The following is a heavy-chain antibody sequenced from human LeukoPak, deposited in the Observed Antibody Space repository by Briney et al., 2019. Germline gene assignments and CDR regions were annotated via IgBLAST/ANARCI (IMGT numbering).Heavy chain of an antibody. J-gene: IGHJ3*02. CDR3: ARGVGLRYDAFDI. Sequence: GWSLRLSCAASGFTFSSYSMNWVRQAPGKGLEWVSSISSSSSYIYYADSVKGRYTISRDNAKNSLYRQMNSLRAEDTAVYYCARGVGLRYDAFDIWGQATMVTVSS. CDR2: ISSSSSYI. D-gene: IGHD5-12*01. CDR1: GFTFSSYS. V-gene: IGHV3-21*01.